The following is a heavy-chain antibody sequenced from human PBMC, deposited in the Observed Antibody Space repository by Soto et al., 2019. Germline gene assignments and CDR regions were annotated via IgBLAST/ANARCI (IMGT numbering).Heavy chain of an antibody. CDR3: ARVVEGYSVYAQYYYRMDV. CDR1: GDSISSGDYY. J-gene: IGHJ6*02. D-gene: IGHD5-12*01. CDR2: IYYTGST. Sequence: SETLSLTCTVSGDSISSGDYYWNWIRQHPGKGLEWIGYIYYTGSTYYNPSLKSRVIISVDTSENQFSLKLTSVTAADTAVYYCARVVEGYSVYAQYYYRMDVWGQGTTVTVSS. V-gene: IGHV4-31*03.